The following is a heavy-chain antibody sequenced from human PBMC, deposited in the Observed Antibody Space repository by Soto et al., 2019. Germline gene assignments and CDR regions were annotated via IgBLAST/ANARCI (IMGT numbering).Heavy chain of an antibody. D-gene: IGHD2-15*01. J-gene: IGHJ4*02. CDR3: ARDLGGWPDY. CDR1: EYTFTTYA. CDR2: INAGNGNT. Sequence: GASVRVSCKPSEYTFTTYAMHWVRQAPGQRLEWMGWINAGNGNTKYSQKFQGRVTITRDTSASTAYMELSSLRSEDTAVYYCARDLGGWPDYWGQGTLVTVSS. V-gene: IGHV1-3*01.